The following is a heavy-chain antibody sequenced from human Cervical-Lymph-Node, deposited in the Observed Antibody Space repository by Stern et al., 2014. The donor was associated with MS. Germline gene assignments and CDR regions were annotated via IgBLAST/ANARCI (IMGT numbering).Heavy chain of an antibody. CDR3: ARGPWELPHNSFDP. CDR1: GGSFSKYT. J-gene: IGHJ5*02. CDR2: IMTILGVE. D-gene: IGHD1-26*01. Sequence: VQLVESGAEVKKPGSSVKVSCKASGGSFSKYTVNWVRQAPGQGLEWMGRIMTILGVENYAQKFQDRVTITADKTTNTAYMELSSLRSEDTAVYYCARGPWELPHNSFDPWGQGTQVTVSS. V-gene: IGHV1-69*09.